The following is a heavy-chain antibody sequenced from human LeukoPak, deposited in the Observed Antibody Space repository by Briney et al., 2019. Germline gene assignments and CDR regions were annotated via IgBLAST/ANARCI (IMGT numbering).Heavy chain of an antibody. V-gene: IGHV3-33*06. D-gene: IGHD6-19*01. J-gene: IGHJ4*02. CDR1: GFTFSTYG. Sequence: PGGSLRLSCAASGFTFSTYGMHWVRQAPGKGLEWVAVIWPNGSNKYHADSVKGRFTISRDNSKNTLYLQMNSLRAEDTAVYYCAKVYSSGWYVGYFDYWGQGTLVTVSS. CDR3: AKVYSSGWYVGYFDY. CDR2: IWPNGSNK.